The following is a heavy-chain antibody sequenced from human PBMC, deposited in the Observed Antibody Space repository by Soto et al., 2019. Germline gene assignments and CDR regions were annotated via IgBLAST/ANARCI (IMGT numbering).Heavy chain of an antibody. CDR1: GFTSSSYA. CDR2: IRSSGAYT. CDR3: EKDRCPNGVCYWDY. V-gene: IGHV3-23*01. D-gene: IGHD2-8*01. J-gene: IGHJ4*02. Sequence: WGSLRLSCAASGFTSSSYAMSWVRQAPGKGLEWVSAIRSSGAYTYYADSVKGRFTISRDNSNNTLYLQIYSLRAEDTAVYYCEKDRCPNGVCYWDYWGQGTLVTVSS.